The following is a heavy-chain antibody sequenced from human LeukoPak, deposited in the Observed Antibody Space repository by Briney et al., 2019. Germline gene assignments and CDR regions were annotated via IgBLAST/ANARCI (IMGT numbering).Heavy chain of an antibody. CDR3: ARGSLGETRDI. D-gene: IGHD3-16*01. CDR1: GFTFSSYS. V-gene: IGHV3-7*01. J-gene: IGHJ3*02. Sequence: GGSLRLSCAASGFTFSSYSMNWVRQAPGKGLEWVANIKQDGSEKYYVDSVKGRFTISRDNAKNSLYLQMNSLRAEDTAVYYCARGSLGETRDIWGQGTMVTVSS. CDR2: IKQDGSEK.